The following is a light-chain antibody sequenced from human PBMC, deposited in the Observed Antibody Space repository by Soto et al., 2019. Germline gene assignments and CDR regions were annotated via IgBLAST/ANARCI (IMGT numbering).Light chain of an antibody. V-gene: IGLV2-14*01. Sequence: QSVLTEPACVSVSPGQSITVSCTGTSSDVGNYKYVSWYQQHPGKAPKLMIYEVSNRPSGVSNRFSGSKSGNTASLTISGLQAEDETDYYCFSYTSSGTYVFGTGTKVTV. J-gene: IGLJ1*01. CDR3: FSYTSSGTYV. CDR1: SSDVGNYKY. CDR2: EVS.